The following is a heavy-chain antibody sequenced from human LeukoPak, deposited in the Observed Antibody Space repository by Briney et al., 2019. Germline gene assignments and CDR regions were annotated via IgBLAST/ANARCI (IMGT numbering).Heavy chain of an antibody. D-gene: IGHD4-17*01. V-gene: IGHV3-30*04. J-gene: IGHJ4*02. CDR3: ARVGYGDYRTDY. CDR1: GFTFSSYA. Sequence: GRSLRLSCAASGFTFSSYAMHWVRQAPGKGLEWVAVISYDGSNKYYADSVKGRFTISRDNSKNTLYLQMNSLRAEDTAVYYCARVGYGDYRTDYWGQGTLVTVSS. CDR2: ISYDGSNK.